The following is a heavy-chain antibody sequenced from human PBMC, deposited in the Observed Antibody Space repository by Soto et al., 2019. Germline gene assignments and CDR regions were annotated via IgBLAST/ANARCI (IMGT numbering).Heavy chain of an antibody. J-gene: IGHJ6*02. CDR2: IYYSGST. V-gene: IGHV4-39*01. CDR3: ARLRLPISGRRVYYYYGMDV. D-gene: IGHD4-17*01. CDR1: GGSISSSSYY. Sequence: TLSLTCTVSGGSISSSSYYWGWIRKPPGKGLEWIGSIYYSGSTYYNPSLKSRVTISVDTSKNQFSLKLSSVTAADTAVYYCARLRLPISGRRVYYYYGMDVWGQGTTVTVSS.